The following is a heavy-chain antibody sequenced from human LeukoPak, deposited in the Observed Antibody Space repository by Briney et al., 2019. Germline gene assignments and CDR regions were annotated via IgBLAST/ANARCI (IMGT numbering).Heavy chain of an antibody. CDR1: GYSINSYY. D-gene: IGHD6-13*01. Sequence: SETLSLTCTVSGYSINSYYWSWIRQPPGKGLEWIGYIYYSGSTNYNPSLKSRVTISVDTSKDQFSLRLSSVTAADTAVYYCARVTGYMTEDYFDYWGQGTLITVSS. J-gene: IGHJ4*02. V-gene: IGHV4-59*01. CDR2: IYYSGST. CDR3: ARVTGYMTEDYFDY.